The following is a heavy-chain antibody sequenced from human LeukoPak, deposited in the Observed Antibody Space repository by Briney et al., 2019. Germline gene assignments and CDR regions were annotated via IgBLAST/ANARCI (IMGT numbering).Heavy chain of an antibody. CDR2: INAGNGNT. D-gene: IGHD2-15*01. Sequence: ASVKVSCKASGYTFTSYAMHWVRQAPGQRLEWMGWINAGNGNTKYSQKFQGRVTITRDTSASTAYMELSSLRSEDTAVYYCARESCSGGSCHYYFDYWGQGTLVTVYS. V-gene: IGHV1-3*01. CDR3: ARESCSGGSCHYYFDY. CDR1: GYTFTSYA. J-gene: IGHJ4*02.